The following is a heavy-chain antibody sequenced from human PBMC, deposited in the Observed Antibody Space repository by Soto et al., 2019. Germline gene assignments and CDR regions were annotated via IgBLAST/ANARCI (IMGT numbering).Heavy chain of an antibody. D-gene: IGHD1-1*01. CDR1: GFIFSSHW. CDR3: SRDNNWSFDY. CDR2: IGPDGTNP. Sequence: PGGSLRLSCAASGFIFSSHWMHWVRQAPGKGLVWVSHIGPDGTNPRDADSVQGRFTISRDNARNTLYLQMNSLSDDDAGVYYCSRDNNWSFDYWVQGILVTVSS. J-gene: IGHJ4*02. V-gene: IGHV3-74*01.